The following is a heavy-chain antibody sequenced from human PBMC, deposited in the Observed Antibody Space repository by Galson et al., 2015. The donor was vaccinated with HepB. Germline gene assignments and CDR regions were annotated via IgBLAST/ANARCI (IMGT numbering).Heavy chain of an antibody. Sequence: SLRLSCAASGFTFSSYAMHWVRQAPGKGLEYVSAISSNGGSTYYADSVKGRFTISRDNSKNTLYLQMSSLRAEDTAVYYCVKDHPLGRAAAASEDWGQGTLVTVSS. CDR1: GFTFSSYA. D-gene: IGHD6-13*01. CDR3: VKDHPLGRAAAASED. CDR2: ISSNGGST. V-gene: IGHV3-64D*09. J-gene: IGHJ4*02.